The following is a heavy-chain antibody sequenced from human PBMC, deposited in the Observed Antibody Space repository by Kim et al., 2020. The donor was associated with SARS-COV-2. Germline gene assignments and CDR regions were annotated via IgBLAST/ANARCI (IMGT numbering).Heavy chain of an antibody. CDR2: INHSGST. CDR1: GGSFSGYY. D-gene: IGHD5-12*01. V-gene: IGHV4-34*01. Sequence: SETLSLTCAVYGGSFSGYYWSWIRQPPEKGLEWIWEINHSGSTNYNPSLKSRVALSIDTSKNQFSLKLSSVTAADTAVYYCARGLATWLRKIYDGNYFDSWGQGTLVTVSS. J-gene: IGHJ4*02. CDR3: ARGLATWLRKIYDGNYFDS.